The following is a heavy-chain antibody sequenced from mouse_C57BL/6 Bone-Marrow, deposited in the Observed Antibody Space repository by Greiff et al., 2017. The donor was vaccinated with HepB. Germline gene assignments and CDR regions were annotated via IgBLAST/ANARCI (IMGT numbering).Heavy chain of an antibody. D-gene: IGHD2-3*01. CDR3: AGLSYDGYYVWFAY. CDR1: GYTFTDYN. CDR2: INPNNGGT. Sequence: EVHLVESGPELVKPGASVKISCKASGYTFTDYNMDWVKQSPGKSLEWIGDINPNNGGTIYNQKFKGKATLTVDKSSSTAYMELRSLTSEGTAVYYCAGLSYDGYYVWFAYWGQGTLVTVSA. J-gene: IGHJ3*01. V-gene: IGHV1-18*01.